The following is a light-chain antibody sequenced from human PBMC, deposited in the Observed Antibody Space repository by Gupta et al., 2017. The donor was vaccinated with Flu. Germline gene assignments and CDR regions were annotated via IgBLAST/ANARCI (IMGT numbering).Light chain of an antibody. V-gene: IGLV2-14*01. CDR2: EVS. CDR1: SSDIGGYNN. J-gene: IGLJ1*01. CDR3: SSYTSNSALYV. Sequence: QSALTQPASVSGSPGQSITISCTGTSSDIGGYNNVSWYQHHPGKPPKLLIYEVSNRPSGFSNRFSGSKSGNTASLSISGLQAEDEADYYCSSYTSNSALYVFGTGTKVTVL.